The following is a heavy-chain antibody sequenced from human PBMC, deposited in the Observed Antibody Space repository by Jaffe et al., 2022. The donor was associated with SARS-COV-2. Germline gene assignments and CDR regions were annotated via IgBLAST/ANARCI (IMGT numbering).Heavy chain of an antibody. CDR1: GFTFSSYS. Sequence: EVQLVESGGGLIQPGGSLRLSCAASGFTFSSYSMNWVRQAPGKGLEWVSYISTSRTTTYYADSVKGRFTISRDNAKNSLYLQMNSLRAEDTAAYYCARALCNGYCGYNYYMDVWGKGTTVTVSS. CDR2: ISTSRTTT. CDR3: ARALCNGYCGYNYYMDV. J-gene: IGHJ6*03. D-gene: IGHD2-21*01. V-gene: IGHV3-48*01.